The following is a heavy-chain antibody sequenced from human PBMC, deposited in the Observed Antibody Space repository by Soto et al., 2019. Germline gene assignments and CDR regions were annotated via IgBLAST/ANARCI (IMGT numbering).Heavy chain of an antibody. V-gene: IGHV4-59*01. CDR3: AREHIVVVTAIGAFDI. D-gene: IGHD2-21*02. Sequence: PSETLSLTCAVSGGSISSYYSSWIRQPPGKGLEWIGYIYYSGSTNYNPSLKSRVTISVDTSKNQFSLKLSSVTAADTAVYYCAREHIVVVTAIGAFDIWGEGTMVTVSS. CDR2: IYYSGST. CDR1: GGSISSYY. J-gene: IGHJ3*02.